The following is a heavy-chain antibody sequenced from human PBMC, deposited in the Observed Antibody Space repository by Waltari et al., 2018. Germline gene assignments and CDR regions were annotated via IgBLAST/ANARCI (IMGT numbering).Heavy chain of an antibody. J-gene: IGHJ4*02. CDR2: IWYSGSNK. Sequence: QVQLVESGGGVVQPGRSLRLSCAASGFTFSSYGMHWVRQAPGKGVGWVAVIWYSGSNKYYADYVNGRFTSPRDNSKNTLYLQMNSLRAEDTAVYYCARDRGQWLRYVDYWGQGTLVTVSS. D-gene: IGHD6-19*01. V-gene: IGHV3-33*01. CDR1: GFTFSSYG. CDR3: ARDRGQWLRYVDY.